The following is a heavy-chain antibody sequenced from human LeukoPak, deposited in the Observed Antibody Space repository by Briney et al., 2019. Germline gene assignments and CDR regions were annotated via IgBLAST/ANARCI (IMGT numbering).Heavy chain of an antibody. V-gene: IGHV3-23*01. Sequence: GGSLRLSCAASGFTFSNYAMSWVRQAPGKGLEWVSAISGSGDRTYYADSVKGRFTISRDNSKNTLNLQMNSLGAEDTALYYFAKDSNGDYGVEYFQHWGQGTLVTVSS. J-gene: IGHJ1*01. D-gene: IGHD4-17*01. CDR1: GFTFSNYA. CDR2: ISGSGDRT. CDR3: AKDSNGDYGVEYFQH.